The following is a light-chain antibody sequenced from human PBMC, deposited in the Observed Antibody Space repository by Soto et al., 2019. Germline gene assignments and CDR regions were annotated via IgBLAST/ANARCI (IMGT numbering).Light chain of an antibody. CDR1: QSISSY. CDR3: QQSYSSIT. V-gene: IGKV1-39*01. CDR2: AAS. Sequence: DRQRAESASCVAAGGGRRVTITCRASQSISSYLNWYQQKPGKAPKLLIYAASSLQRGVPSTFSGGGSGTDFTLTISSLQPEAFATYYCQQSYSSITFGQGTKVDIK. J-gene: IGKJ1*01.